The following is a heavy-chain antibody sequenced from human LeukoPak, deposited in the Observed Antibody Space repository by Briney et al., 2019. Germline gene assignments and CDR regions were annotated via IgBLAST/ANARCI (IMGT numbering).Heavy chain of an antibody. CDR3: TRVQAGRSGLMDV. Sequence: GGSLRLSCAASGFSLSGYWMHWVRQIPGKRLMWVARIGSDGSGTTYADPVKGRFTISRDNSKNTLYLQMNSLRDEDAAVYHCTRVQAGRSGLMDVWGRGTTVTVSS. V-gene: IGHV3-74*03. CDR2: IGSDGSGT. D-gene: IGHD2-8*02. J-gene: IGHJ6*02. CDR1: GFSLSGYW.